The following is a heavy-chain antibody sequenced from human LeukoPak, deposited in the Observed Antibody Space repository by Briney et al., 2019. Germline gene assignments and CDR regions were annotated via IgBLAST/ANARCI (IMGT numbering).Heavy chain of an antibody. CDR3: ARDSLQWLVFDYFDY. D-gene: IGHD6-19*01. J-gene: IGHJ4*02. V-gene: IGHV3-30*04. Sequence: GGSLRLSCAASGFTFSSYAMHWVRQAPGKGLEWGAVISYDGSNKYYADSVKGRFTISRDNSKNTLYLQMNSLRAEDTAVYYCARDSLQWLVFDYFDYWGQGTLVTVSS. CDR1: GFTFSSYA. CDR2: ISYDGSNK.